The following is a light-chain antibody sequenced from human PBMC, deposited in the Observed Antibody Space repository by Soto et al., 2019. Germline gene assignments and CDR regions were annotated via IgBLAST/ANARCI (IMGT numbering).Light chain of an antibody. CDR3: SAWDGSLSGRV. Sequence: QSVLTQSPSASGTPGQRVTISCSGSRSNIGSNYVYWYRQLPGTAPKLLIYSDTQRPSGVPDRFSGSKSGTSASLAISGLRSEDEADYYCSAWDGSLSGRVFGGGTKLTVL. J-gene: IGLJ2*01. V-gene: IGLV1-47*02. CDR1: RSNIGSNY. CDR2: SDT.